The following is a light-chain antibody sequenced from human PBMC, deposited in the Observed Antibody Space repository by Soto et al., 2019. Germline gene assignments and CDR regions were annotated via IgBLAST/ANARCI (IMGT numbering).Light chain of an antibody. CDR3: QVRTNWSIA. V-gene: IGKV3D-20*02. CDR1: QSVSSSY. Sequence: EIVFTHSPGTLSLSPGERATLSCRASQSVSSSYLAWYQQKPGQAPRLLIFGVSNRAAGIPARFSGTGSGTDFTLTINNLEPEDFAVYYCQVRTNWSIAFGRGTRLEF. J-gene: IGKJ5*01. CDR2: GVS.